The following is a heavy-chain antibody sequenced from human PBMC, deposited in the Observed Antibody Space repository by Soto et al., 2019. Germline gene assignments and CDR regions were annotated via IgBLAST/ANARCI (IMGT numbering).Heavy chain of an antibody. CDR2: ISSSVSYI. J-gene: IGHJ4*02. CDR3: ARDPGYTYGSPHY. Sequence: PGGSLRLSCAASGFTFSSYTMNWVRQAPGKGLEWVSSISSSVSYIYYADLVKGRFTISRDNAKNSLYLQMNSLRDEDTAVYFCARDPGYTYGSPHYWGQGTLVTVSS. D-gene: IGHD5-18*01. V-gene: IGHV3-21*01. CDR1: GFTFSSYT.